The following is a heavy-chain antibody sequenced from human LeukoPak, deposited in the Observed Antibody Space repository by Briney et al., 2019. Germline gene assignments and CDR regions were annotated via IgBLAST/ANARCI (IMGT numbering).Heavy chain of an antibody. CDR2: IWYDGSNK. CDR3: ARSAVRGVPFDY. CDR1: GFTFSSYG. V-gene: IGHV3-33*01. Sequence: GGSLRLSCAASGFTFSSYGMHWVRQAPGKGLEGVAVIWYDGSNKYYADSVKGRFTIPRDNSKNTLYLQMNSLRAEDTAVYYCARSAVRGVPFDYWGQGTLVTVSS. D-gene: IGHD6-25*01. J-gene: IGHJ4*02.